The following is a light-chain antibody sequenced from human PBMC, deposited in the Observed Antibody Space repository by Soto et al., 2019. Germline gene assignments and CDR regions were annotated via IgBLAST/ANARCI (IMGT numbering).Light chain of an antibody. V-gene: IGKV3-15*01. CDR2: GAS. Sequence: EIVMTQSPATLSVSPGERATLSCRASQSVSSNLAWYQQKPGQAPRLIIYGASTRATGVPARFSGSGSGTEFTLTITSLQSEDFAGYSCQQYSNWPQWTLGQGTKVDIK. CDR3: QQYSNWPQWT. J-gene: IGKJ1*01. CDR1: QSVSSN.